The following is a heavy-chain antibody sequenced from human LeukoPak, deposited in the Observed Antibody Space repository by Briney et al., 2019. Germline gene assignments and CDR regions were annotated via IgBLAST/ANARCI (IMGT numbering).Heavy chain of an antibody. CDR3: ARYSDSGYY. CDR2: INHSGST. J-gene: IGHJ4*02. Sequence: SETLSLTCSVSGFFISSGYYWGWIRQPPGEGLEWIGIINHSGSTYFNPSLKSRVTMSVDTSKNQFSLKLSSVTAADTAVFYCARYSDSGYYRGQGTLVTVSS. D-gene: IGHD3-22*01. V-gene: IGHV4-38-2*01. CDR1: GFFISSGYY.